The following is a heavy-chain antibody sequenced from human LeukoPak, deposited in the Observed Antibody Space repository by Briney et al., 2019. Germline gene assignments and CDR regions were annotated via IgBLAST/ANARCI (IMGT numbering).Heavy chain of an antibody. D-gene: IGHD1-1*01. CDR2: ISSSGSTI. J-gene: IGHJ5*02. V-gene: IGHV3-48*03. CDR3: AKKLDPYNWFDP. CDR1: GFTFSSYE. Sequence: GGSLRLSCAASGFTFSSYEMNWVRQAPGKGLEWVSYISSSGSTIYYADSVKGRFTISRDNAKNSLYLQMNSLRAEDTAVYYCAKKLDPYNWFDPWGQGTLVTVSS.